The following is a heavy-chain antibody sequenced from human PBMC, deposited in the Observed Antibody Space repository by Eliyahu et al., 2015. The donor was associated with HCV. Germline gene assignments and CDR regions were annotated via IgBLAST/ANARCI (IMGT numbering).Heavy chain of an antibody. CDR1: GYTFTGYY. Sequence: QVQLVQSGAEVKKPGASVKVSCKASGYTFTGYYMHWVRQAPGQGLEWMGWINPNSGGTNYAQKFQGRVTMTRDTSISTAYMELSRLRSDDTAVYYCATRLPSEWELLTVGTFPGDAFDIWGQGTVVTVSS. V-gene: IGHV1-2*02. CDR3: ATRLPSEWELLTVGTFPGDAFDI. D-gene: IGHD1-26*01. J-gene: IGHJ3*02. CDR2: INPNSGGT.